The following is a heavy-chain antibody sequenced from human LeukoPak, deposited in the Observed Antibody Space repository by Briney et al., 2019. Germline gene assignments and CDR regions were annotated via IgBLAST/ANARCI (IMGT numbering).Heavy chain of an antibody. V-gene: IGHV4-4*07. Sequence: SETLSLTCTVSGGSISSYYWSWIRQPAGKGLEWIGRIYTSGSTNYNPSLKSRVTMSVDTSKNQFSLKLSSVTAADTAVYYCARDFPSTLYYDFWSGLDAFDIWGQGTMVTVSS. CDR1: GGSISSYY. D-gene: IGHD3-3*01. CDR2: IYTSGST. CDR3: ARDFPSTLYYDFWSGLDAFDI. J-gene: IGHJ3*02.